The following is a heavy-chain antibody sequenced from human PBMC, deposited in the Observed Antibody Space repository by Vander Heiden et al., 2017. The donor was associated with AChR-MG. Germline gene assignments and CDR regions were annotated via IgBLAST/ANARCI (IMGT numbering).Heavy chain of an antibody. CDR1: GGSVSSGSYY. D-gene: IGHD3-16*01. CDR2: IYYSGST. CDR3: ARSLMITFGGVYGMDV. Sequence: QVQLQESGPGLVTPSETLSLTCTVSGGSVSSGSYYWSWIRQPPGKGLEWIGYIYYSGSTNYNPSLKSRVTISVDTSKNQFSLKLSSVTAADTAVYYCARSLMITFGGVYGMDVWGQGTTVTVSS. J-gene: IGHJ6*02. V-gene: IGHV4-61*01.